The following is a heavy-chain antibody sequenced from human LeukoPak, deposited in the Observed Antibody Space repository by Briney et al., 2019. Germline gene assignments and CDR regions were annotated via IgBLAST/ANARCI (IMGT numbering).Heavy chain of an antibody. CDR1: GGSFSGYY. CDR3: ANVDTAIAVYYFDY. V-gene: IGHV4-34*01. Sequence: SETLSLTCAVSGGSFSGYYWSWNRQPPGKGLEWIGEINHSGSTFYNPSLKSRVTISVDTSKNQFSLKLSSVTAADTAVYSCANVDTAIAVYYFDYWGQGTLITVSS. D-gene: IGHD5-18*01. CDR2: INHSGST. J-gene: IGHJ4*02.